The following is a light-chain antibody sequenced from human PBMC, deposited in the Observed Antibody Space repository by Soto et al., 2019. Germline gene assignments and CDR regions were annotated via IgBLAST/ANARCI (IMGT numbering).Light chain of an antibody. CDR2: AAS. V-gene: IGKV1-9*01. J-gene: IGKJ2*03. CDR1: QDTNTY. Sequence: DLQLTQSPPFLSASVGDRVTITCRASQDTNTYLAWYQQKPGKAPKLLIYAASNLQSGVPSRFSGSGFGTEFTLAINSLQPEDSATYYCQHLTNFPYSFGQGTKLEIK. CDR3: QHLTNFPYS.